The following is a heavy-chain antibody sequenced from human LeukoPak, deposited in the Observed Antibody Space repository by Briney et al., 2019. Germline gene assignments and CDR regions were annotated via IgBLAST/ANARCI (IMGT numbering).Heavy chain of an antibody. D-gene: IGHD3-10*01. CDR2: INPNSGGT. CDR1: GYTFTGYY. J-gene: IGHJ5*02. Sequence: ASVKVSCKASGYTFTGYYMHWVRQAPGQGLEWMGWINPNSGGTNYAQKFQGRVTMTRDTSISTAYMELSRLRSDDTAVYYCARGGITMVQGVIIRNLFHPWGQGTLVTVSS. V-gene: IGHV1-2*02. CDR3: ARGGITMVQGVIIRNLFHP.